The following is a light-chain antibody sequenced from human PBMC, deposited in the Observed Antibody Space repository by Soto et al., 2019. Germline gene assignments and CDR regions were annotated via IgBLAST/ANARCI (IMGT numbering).Light chain of an antibody. V-gene: IGLV2-14*01. J-gene: IGLJ1*01. CDR3: SSYTSSSTFYV. CDR2: EVS. CDR1: SRDVGGYTY. Sequence: QSALTQPASVSGSPVQSLTISCTGTSRDVGGYTYVSWYQQHPGKAPKLMIYEVSNRPSGVSNRFSGSKSGNTASLTISGLQAEDEADYYCSSYTSSSTFYVFGTGTKVTVL.